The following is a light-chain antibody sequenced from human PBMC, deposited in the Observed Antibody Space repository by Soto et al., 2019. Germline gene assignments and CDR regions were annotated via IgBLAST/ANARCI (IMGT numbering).Light chain of an antibody. Sequence: EIVLTQSPGTLSLSPGERATLSCRASQIASTSYFTWYQQKPGQAPRLLIYDTSSRATGIPDRFSGSGSGTDFTLTISSLEPEDFAVYYCHHYGSSPPWTFGQGTKVEIK. V-gene: IGKV3-20*01. CDR1: QIASTSY. CDR3: HHYGSSPPWT. J-gene: IGKJ1*01. CDR2: DTS.